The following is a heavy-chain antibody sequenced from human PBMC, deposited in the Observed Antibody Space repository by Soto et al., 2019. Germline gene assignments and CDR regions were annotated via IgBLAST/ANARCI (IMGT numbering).Heavy chain of an antibody. CDR2: IFHNGNT. J-gene: IGHJ6*02. V-gene: IGHV4-4*02. Sequence: QVQLQESGPGLVKASGTLSLTCAVSSGSIRSSNWWSWVRQSPGKGLEWIGEIFHNGNTYYNPSLNSPVTISVDTSKNQFSLNLRSVTAADTAVYYCARRTWGMDVWGQGTTVTVSS. CDR1: SGSIRSSNW. CDR3: ARRTWGMDV. D-gene: IGHD2-8*01.